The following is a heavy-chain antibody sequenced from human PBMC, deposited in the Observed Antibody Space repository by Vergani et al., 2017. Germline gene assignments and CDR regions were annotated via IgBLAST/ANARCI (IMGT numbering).Heavy chain of an antibody. D-gene: IGHD1-14*01. CDR3: ALYGVKPNSNWFDP. V-gene: IGHV1-46*01. CDR2: INPSDGTT. J-gene: IGHJ5*02. Sequence: QVQVVQSGAEVKKPGASVKVSCKASGYAFTSHHLQWVRQAPGQGFEWMGIINPSDGTTSYAQRFQGRVTLTRDTSTSTVYMELRSLRSDDTAIYYCALYGVKPNSNWFDPWGQGTLVSVSS. CDR1: GYAFTSHH.